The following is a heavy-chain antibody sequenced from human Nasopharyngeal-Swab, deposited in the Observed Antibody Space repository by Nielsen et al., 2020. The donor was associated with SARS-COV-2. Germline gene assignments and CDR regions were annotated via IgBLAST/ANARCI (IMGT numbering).Heavy chain of an antibody. Sequence: GGSLRLSCAASGFTFSDYYMSWFRQAPGKGLEWVSYISSSGSTIYYADSVKGRFTISRENAKNSLYLQMNSLRAGDTAVYYCARAHYGGTYYYYYGMDVWGQGTTVTVSS. CDR2: ISSSGSTI. V-gene: IGHV3-11*04. J-gene: IGHJ6*02. D-gene: IGHD4-23*01. CDR1: GFTFSDYY. CDR3: ARAHYGGTYYYYYGMDV.